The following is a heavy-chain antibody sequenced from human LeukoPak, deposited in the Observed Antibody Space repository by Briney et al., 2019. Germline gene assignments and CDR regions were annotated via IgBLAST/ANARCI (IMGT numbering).Heavy chain of an antibody. D-gene: IGHD3-22*01. CDR1: GYTFTSYD. Sequence: ASAKVSCKASGYTFTSYDINWVRQATGQGLEWMGWMNPNSGNTGYAQKFQGRVTMTRNTSISTAYMELSSLRSEDTAVYYCALLYYDSSGYVVPWGQGTLVTVSS. CDR2: MNPNSGNT. V-gene: IGHV1-8*01. J-gene: IGHJ5*02. CDR3: ALLYYDSSGYVVP.